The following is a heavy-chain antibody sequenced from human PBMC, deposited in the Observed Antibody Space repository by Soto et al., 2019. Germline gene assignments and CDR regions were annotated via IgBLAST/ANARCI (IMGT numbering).Heavy chain of an antibody. Sequence: QLQLQESGPGPVKPSETLSLTCTVSGESITVAPDYWGWIRQTPGKGLEWMGSLSYSGSTHYSPSLKSRVTISMDTSKNQFYLKLSSVTASDTAMYSCARAGSTSGWFYFDTWGRGTQVTVSS. D-gene: IGHD6-19*01. CDR3: ARAGSTSGWFYFDT. J-gene: IGHJ4*02. V-gene: IGHV4-39*01. CDR1: GESITVAPDY. CDR2: LSYSGST.